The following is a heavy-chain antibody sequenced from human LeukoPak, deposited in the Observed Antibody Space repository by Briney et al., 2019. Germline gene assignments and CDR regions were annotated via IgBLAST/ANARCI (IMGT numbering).Heavy chain of an antibody. CDR1: GYSFTSYW. J-gene: IGHJ4*02. CDR2: IYPGDSET. CDR3: ARLGGSFYRPFVDY. D-gene: IGHD1-26*01. V-gene: IGHV5-51*01. Sequence: GESLKISCKGSGYSFTSYWIGWVRQMPGKGLEWMGIIYPGDSETRYSPSFQGQVTISVDKSINTAYLQWRSLKASDTAMYYCARLGGSFYRPFVDYWGQGILVTVSS.